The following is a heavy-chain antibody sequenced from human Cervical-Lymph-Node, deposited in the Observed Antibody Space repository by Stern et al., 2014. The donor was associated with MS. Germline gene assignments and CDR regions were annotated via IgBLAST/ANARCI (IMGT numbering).Heavy chain of an antibody. D-gene: IGHD6-19*01. Sequence: QVQLEESGAEVKKPGASVKVSCKVSGYTLNDLSLHWVRPAPGEGLEWMGGSSPEDGETIFAQGLQGRVTVTEDTSTDTAYMELSSLRSEDTAVYYCASAVTGLNYYFHALDVWGQGTTVTVSS. CDR1: GYTLNDLS. J-gene: IGHJ6*02. CDR2: SSPEDGET. CDR3: ASAVTGLNYYFHALDV. V-gene: IGHV1-24*01.